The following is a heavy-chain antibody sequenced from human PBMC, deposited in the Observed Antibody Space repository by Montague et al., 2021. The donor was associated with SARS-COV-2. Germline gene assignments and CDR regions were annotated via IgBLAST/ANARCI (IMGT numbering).Heavy chain of an antibody. CDR2: ISGSGGDT. CDR1: GFTFSSSA. D-gene: IGHD3-10*01. CDR3: AKPTRGSGSG. V-gene: IGHV3-23*01. J-gene: IGHJ4*02. Sequence: SLRLSCAPSGFTFSSSAMNWVRQAPGKGLEWVSSISGSGGDTNYADFAKGRFTTSRDNSQNTLYLQMHSLTVEDTAVYFCAKPTRGSGSGWGQGTLVTVSS.